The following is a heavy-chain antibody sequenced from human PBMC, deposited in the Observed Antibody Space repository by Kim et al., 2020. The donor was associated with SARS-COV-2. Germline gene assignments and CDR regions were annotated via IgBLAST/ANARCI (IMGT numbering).Heavy chain of an antibody. Sequence: ASVKVSCKASGYSFINNGISWVRQAPGQGLDWMGWISIYNGNTNYAQKLQGRVTMTTDTSTSKAYMELRSLRSDHTAVYYCARVIGAGFYYGSGSHHDYWGPGTLVTVSS. D-gene: IGHD3-10*01. CDR2: ISIYNGNT. CDR3: ARVIGAGFYYGSGSHHDY. CDR1: GYSFINNG. V-gene: IGHV1-18*01. J-gene: IGHJ4*01.